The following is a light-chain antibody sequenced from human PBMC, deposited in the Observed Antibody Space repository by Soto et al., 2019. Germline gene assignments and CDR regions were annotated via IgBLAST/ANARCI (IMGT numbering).Light chain of an antibody. CDR3: QSYDSSLSGWV. CDR2: GNS. CDR1: SSNIGAGYD. V-gene: IGLV1-40*01. Sequence: QSVLTQPPSMSGAPGQRVTISCTESSSNIGAGYDVHWYQQLLGTAPKLLIYGNSNRPSGVPDRFSGSKSGTSASLAITGLQAEDEADYYCQSYDSSLSGWVFGGGTKLTVL. J-gene: IGLJ3*02.